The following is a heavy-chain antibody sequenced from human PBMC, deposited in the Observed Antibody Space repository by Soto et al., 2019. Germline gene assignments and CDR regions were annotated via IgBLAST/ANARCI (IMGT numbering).Heavy chain of an antibody. V-gene: IGHV3-33*08. Sequence: VQLVESGGGLVQPGRSLRLSCAASGFTFDDYAMHWVRQAPGKGLEWVAVIWYDGSNKYYADSVKGRFTISRDNSKNTLYLQMNSLRAEDTAVYYCARDHGGPAFYYYGMDVWGQGTTVTVSS. CDR3: ARDHGGPAFYYYGMDV. D-gene: IGHD3-10*01. CDR2: IWYDGSNK. J-gene: IGHJ6*02. CDR1: GFTFDDYA.